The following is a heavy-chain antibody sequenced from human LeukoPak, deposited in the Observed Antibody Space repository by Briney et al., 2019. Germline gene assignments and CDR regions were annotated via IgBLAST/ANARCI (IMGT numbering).Heavy chain of an antibody. D-gene: IGHD2-2*01. CDR3: AGTKKGYQLLSLFDY. CDR1: GYTFTSYY. CDR2: INPSGGST. Sequence: ASVKVSCKASGYTFTSYYMHWVRQAPGQGLEWMGIINPSGGSTSYAQKFQGRVTMTRDTSTSTVYMELSSLRSEDTAVYYCAGTKKGYQLLSLFDYGGQGTLVTVSS. V-gene: IGHV1-46*03. J-gene: IGHJ4*02.